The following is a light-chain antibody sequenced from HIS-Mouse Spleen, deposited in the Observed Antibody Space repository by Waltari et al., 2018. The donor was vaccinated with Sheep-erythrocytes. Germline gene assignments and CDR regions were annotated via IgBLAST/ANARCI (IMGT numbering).Light chain of an antibody. CDR3: CSYAGSYNHV. Sequence: QSALTQPRSVSGSPGQSVTISCPGTRSYVGGYNYVSWYQQHPRKAPKLMIYDVSKRPSGVPDRFSGSKSGNTASLTISGLQAEDEADYYCCSYAGSYNHVFATGTKVTVL. J-gene: IGLJ1*01. CDR2: DVS. CDR1: RSYVGGYNY. V-gene: IGLV2-11*01.